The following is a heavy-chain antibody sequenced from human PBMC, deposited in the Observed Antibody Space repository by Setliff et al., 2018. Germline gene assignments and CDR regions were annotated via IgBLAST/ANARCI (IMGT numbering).Heavy chain of an antibody. Sequence: SETLSLTCAVSGYSISSGYYWGWIRQAPGKGLEWIASIYRSGSTYYNPSLKSRVTISVDTSKNQFSLKLSSVTAADTAVYYCARDQDFWSGYYRASHYMDVWGKGTTVTVSS. D-gene: IGHD3-3*01. CDR2: IYRSGST. CDR3: ARDQDFWSGYYRASHYMDV. CDR1: GYSISSGYY. V-gene: IGHV4-38-2*02. J-gene: IGHJ6*03.